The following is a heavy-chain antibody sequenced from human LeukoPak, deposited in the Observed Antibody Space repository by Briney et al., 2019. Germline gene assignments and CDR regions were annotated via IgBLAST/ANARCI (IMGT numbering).Heavy chain of an antibody. Sequence: GGSLRLSCAASGFTFDDYGMSWVRQAPRKGLEWLSGINWNGGSTGYADSVKGRFTISRDNAKNSLYLQMNSLRAEDTALYYCASGGIYYGAAFDFWGQGTLVTVSS. CDR3: ASGGIYYGAAFDF. V-gene: IGHV3-20*04. J-gene: IGHJ4*02. D-gene: IGHD1-26*01. CDR2: INWNGGST. CDR1: GFTFDDYG.